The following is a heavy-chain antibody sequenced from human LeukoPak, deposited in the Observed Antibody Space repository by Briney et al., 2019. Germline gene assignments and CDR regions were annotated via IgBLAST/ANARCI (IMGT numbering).Heavy chain of an antibody. V-gene: IGHV4-34*01. J-gene: IGHJ5*02. Sequence: SETLSLTCAVYGGSFSGYYWSWIRQPPGKGLEWIGEIHHSGSTNHNPSLKSRVTISVGTSKNQFSLKLSSVTAADTAVYYCARGDGYNSRRFDPWGQGTLVTVSS. CDR2: IHHSGST. D-gene: IGHD5-24*01. CDR3: ARGDGYNSRRFDP. CDR1: GGSFSGYY.